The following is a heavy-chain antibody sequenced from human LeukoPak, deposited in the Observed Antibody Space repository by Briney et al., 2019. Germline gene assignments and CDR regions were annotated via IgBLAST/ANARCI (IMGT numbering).Heavy chain of an antibody. J-gene: IGHJ4*02. Sequence: PGGSLRLSCAASGFTFSSYGMHWVRQAPGKGLEWVAFTRYDGSTKSYADSVKGRLTISRDNSKSTLYLQMNSLRAEDTAFYYCAKDGFCSTTTCYYFDYWGQGTLVTVSS. D-gene: IGHD2-2*03. CDR2: TRYDGSTK. CDR1: GFTFSSYG. CDR3: AKDGFCSTTTCYYFDY. V-gene: IGHV3-30*02.